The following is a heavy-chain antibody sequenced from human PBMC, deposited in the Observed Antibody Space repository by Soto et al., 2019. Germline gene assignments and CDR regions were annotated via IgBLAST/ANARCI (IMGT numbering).Heavy chain of an antibody. CDR1: GFTFSSYA. Sequence: PGGSLRLSCAASGFTFSSYAMSWVRQAPGKGLEWVSAISGSGGSTYYADSVKGRFTISRDNSKNTLYLQMNSLRAEDTAVYYCAKSPHSSGWYPRGYYFDYWGQGTLVTDSS. CDR2: ISGSGGST. CDR3: AKSPHSSGWYPRGYYFDY. D-gene: IGHD6-19*01. V-gene: IGHV3-23*01. J-gene: IGHJ4*02.